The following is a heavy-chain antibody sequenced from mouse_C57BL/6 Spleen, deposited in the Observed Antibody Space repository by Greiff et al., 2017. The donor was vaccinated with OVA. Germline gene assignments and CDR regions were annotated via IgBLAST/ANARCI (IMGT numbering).Heavy chain of an antibody. CDR2: IDPEDGET. Sequence: EVKLVESGAELVKPGASVKLSCTASGFNIKDYYMHWVKQRTEQGLEWIGRIDPEDGETKYAPKFQGKATITADTSSNTAYLQLSSLTSEDTAVYYCARDDYGSSYRFAYWGQGTLVTVSA. CDR1: GFNIKDYY. D-gene: IGHD1-1*01. CDR3: ARDDYGSSYRFAY. J-gene: IGHJ3*01. V-gene: IGHV14-2*01.